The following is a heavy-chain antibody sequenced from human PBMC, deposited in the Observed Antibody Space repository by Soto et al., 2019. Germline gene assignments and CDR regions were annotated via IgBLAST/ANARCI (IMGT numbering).Heavy chain of an antibody. V-gene: IGHV4-59*01. Sequence: SETLSLTCTVSGGSISSYYWSWIRQPPGKGLEWIGYIYYSGSTNYNPSLKSRVTISVDTSKNQFSLKLSSVTAADTAVYYCAGGEALWWSKPWPHYNWFDPWGQGTLVTVSS. CDR1: GGSISSYY. CDR2: IYYSGST. CDR3: AGGEALWWSKPWPHYNWFDP. J-gene: IGHJ5*02. D-gene: IGHD2-8*02.